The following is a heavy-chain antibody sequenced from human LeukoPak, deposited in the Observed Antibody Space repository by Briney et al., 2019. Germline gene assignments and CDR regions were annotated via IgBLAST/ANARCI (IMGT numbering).Heavy chain of an antibody. V-gene: IGHV3-21*01. CDR2: ISSSSSYI. CDR1: GFTFSSYS. J-gene: IGHJ3*02. CDR3: ASSGAAADQDAFDI. D-gene: IGHD6-13*01. Sequence: AGGSLRLSCAASGFTFSSYSMNWVRQAPGKGLEWVSSISSSSSYIYYADSVKGRFTISRDNAKNSLYLQMNSLRAEDTAVYYCASSGAAADQDAFDIWGQGTMVTVSS.